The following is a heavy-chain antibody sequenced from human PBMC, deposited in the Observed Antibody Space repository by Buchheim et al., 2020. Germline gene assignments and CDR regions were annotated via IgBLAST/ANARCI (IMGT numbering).Heavy chain of an antibody. CDR1: GYTFTSYY. Sequence: QVQLVQSGAEVKKPGASVKVSCKASGYTFTSYYMHWVRQAPGQGLEWMGIINPSGGSTGYAQKFQGRVTMTRDTSTSTVYMELSSLRSEDTAVYYCARDRSITMIVVVRNGMDVWGQGTT. V-gene: IGHV1-46*01. CDR3: ARDRSITMIVVVRNGMDV. D-gene: IGHD3-22*01. J-gene: IGHJ6*02. CDR2: INPSGGST.